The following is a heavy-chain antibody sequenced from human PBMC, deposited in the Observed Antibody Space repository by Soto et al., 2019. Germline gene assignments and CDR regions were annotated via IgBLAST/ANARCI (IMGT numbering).Heavy chain of an antibody. V-gene: IGHV4-34*01. CDR3: ARGRYSSGWYRGWFDP. D-gene: IGHD6-19*01. Sequence: QVQLQQWGAGLLKPSETLSLTCAVYGGSFSGYYWSWIRQPPGKGLEWIGEINHSGSTNYNPSLKSRVTISVDTSKNQFSLKLSSVTAADTAVYYCARGRYSSGWYRGWFDPWGQGTLVTVYS. J-gene: IGHJ5*02. CDR1: GGSFSGYY. CDR2: INHSGST.